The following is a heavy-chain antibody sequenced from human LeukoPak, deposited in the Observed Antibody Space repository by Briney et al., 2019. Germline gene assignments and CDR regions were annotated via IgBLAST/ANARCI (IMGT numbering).Heavy chain of an antibody. CDR1: GGSFSGYY. V-gene: IGHV4-34*01. Sequence: SETLSLTCAVYGGSFSGYYWSWIRQPPGKGLEWIGEINHSGSTNYNPSLKRRVTISVDTSKNQFSLKLSSVTAADTAVYYCATSSEIGTGGYYFDYWGQGTLVTVSS. D-gene: IGHD3-10*01. J-gene: IGHJ4*02. CDR2: INHSGST. CDR3: ATSSEIGTGGYYFDY.